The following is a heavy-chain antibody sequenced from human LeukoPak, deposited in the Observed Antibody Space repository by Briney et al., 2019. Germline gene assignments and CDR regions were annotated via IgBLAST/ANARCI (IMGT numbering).Heavy chain of an antibody. CDR1: RYTFTNYH. CDR2: MNPNNGDS. J-gene: IGHJ4*02. Sequence: GASVKVSCKASRYTFTNYHINWVRQAPGQGLEWVGWMNPNNGDSGFAQNFQGRVAITRDTSMSTAYMDLGSLRSEDTAVYFCARTTSFTASGYDYWGQGTLVTVSS. D-gene: IGHD6-25*01. CDR3: ARTTSFTASGYDY. V-gene: IGHV1-8*03.